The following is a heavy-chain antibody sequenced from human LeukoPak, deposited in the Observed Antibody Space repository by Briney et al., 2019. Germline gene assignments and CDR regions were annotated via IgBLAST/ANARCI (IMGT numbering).Heavy chain of an antibody. CDR3: AKSYSYGSGSYFKTFDY. CDR2: ISDNGGRT. D-gene: IGHD3-10*01. CDR1: GFTFSNYA. V-gene: IGHV3-23*01. Sequence: GGSLRLSCAASGFTFSNYAMSWVRQVPGKGLEWVSAISDNGGRTYYVDSVRDRLTISRDNSKNTLYLQMNSLRAEDTAVYYCAKSYSYGSGSYFKTFDYWGQGTLVIVSS. J-gene: IGHJ4*02.